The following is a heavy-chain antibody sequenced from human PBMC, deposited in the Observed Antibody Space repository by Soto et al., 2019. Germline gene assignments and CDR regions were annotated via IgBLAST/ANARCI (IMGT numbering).Heavy chain of an antibody. CDR1: GYIFVNYG. V-gene: IGHV1-18*01. Sequence: GASVKVSCKASGYIFVNYGIAWVRQAPGQGLEWMGWISPYSGNTHYASKVQGRLTMTTDTSTSTAYMDLGSLTSDDTAVYYCALSYINWSPLYHYYGLDVWGQGTTVTVSS. CDR3: ALSYINWSPLYHYYGLDV. CDR2: ISPYSGNT. J-gene: IGHJ6*02. D-gene: IGHD1-1*01.